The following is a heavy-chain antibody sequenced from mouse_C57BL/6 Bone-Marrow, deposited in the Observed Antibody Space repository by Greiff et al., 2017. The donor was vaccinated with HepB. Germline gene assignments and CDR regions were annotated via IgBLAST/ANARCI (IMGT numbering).Heavy chain of an antibody. Sequence: QVHVKQSGAELARPGASVKLSCKASGYTFTSYGISWVKQRTGQGLEWIGEIYPRSGNTYYNEKFKGKATLTADKSSSTAYMELRSLTSEDSAVYFCARRGYYGSSSYAMDYWGQGTSVTVSS. D-gene: IGHD1-1*01. CDR2: IYPRSGNT. J-gene: IGHJ4*01. CDR3: ARRGYYGSSSYAMDY. V-gene: IGHV1-81*01. CDR1: GYTFTSYG.